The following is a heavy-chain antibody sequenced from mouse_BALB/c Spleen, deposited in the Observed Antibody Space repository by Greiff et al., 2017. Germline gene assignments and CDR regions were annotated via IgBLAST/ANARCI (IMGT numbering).Heavy chain of an antibody. D-gene: IGHD2-1*01. J-gene: IGHJ4*01. CDR3: ARWGNDAMDY. Sequence: VQLQQSGAELARPGASVKLSCKASGYTFTSYWMQWVKQRPGQGLEWIGAIYPGDGDTRYTQKFKGKATLTADKSSSTAYMQLSSLASEDSAVYYCARWGNDAMDYWGQGTSVTVSS. V-gene: IGHV1-87*01. CDR1: GYTFTSYW. CDR2: IYPGDGDT.